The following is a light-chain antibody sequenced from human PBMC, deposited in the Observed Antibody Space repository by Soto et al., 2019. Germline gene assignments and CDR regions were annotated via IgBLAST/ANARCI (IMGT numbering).Light chain of an antibody. CDR2: GAT. Sequence: EIVLTQSPGTLSLSPGERANLSCRASQRASGRYLVWYQQKPGQAPSLLIYGATNRARDTPYRFTGSGSGTDFTLTISRLEPEDFAVYYCQQYDSSSVTFGGGTKVEIK. V-gene: IGKV3-20*01. J-gene: IGKJ4*01. CDR3: QQYDSSSVT. CDR1: QRASGRY.